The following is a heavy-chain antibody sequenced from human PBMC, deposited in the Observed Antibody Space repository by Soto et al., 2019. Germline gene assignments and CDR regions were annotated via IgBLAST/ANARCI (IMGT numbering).Heavy chain of an antibody. J-gene: IGHJ6*02. D-gene: IGHD6-13*01. CDR2: ISSNGGST. V-gene: IGHV3-64D*06. CDR1: GFTFSSYA. CDR3: VKEAAAGTNYYYYGMDV. Sequence: GGSLRLSCSASGFTFSSYAMHWVRQAPGKGLEYVSAISSNGGSTYYADSVKGRFTISKDNSKNTLYLQMSSLRAEDTAVYYCVKEAAAGTNYYYYGMDVRGQGTTVTVSS.